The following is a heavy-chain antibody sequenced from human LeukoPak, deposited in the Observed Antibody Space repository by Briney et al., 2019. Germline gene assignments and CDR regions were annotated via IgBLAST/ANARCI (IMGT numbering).Heavy chain of an antibody. CDR3: ARTGTTSYYFDY. Sequence: GRSLRLSCAASGFTFSSYAMHWVRQAPGKGLEWVAVISYDGSNKYYADSVKGRFTISRDNSKNTLYLQMNSLRAEDTAVYYCARTGTTSYYFDYWGQGTLVTVSS. CDR1: GFTFSSYA. V-gene: IGHV3-30-3*01. D-gene: IGHD4-11*01. J-gene: IGHJ4*02. CDR2: ISYDGSNK.